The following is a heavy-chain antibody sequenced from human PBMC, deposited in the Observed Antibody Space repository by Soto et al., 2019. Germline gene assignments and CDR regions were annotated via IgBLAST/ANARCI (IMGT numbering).Heavy chain of an antibody. Sequence: EVPLVQSGAEVKKPGATVKISCKVSGYTFTDYYMHWVQQAPGKGLEWMGLVDPEDGETIYAEKFQGRVTITADTSTDTAYMELSSLRSEDTAVYYCATDLPGQGRGSYYPLGYWGQGTLVTVSS. J-gene: IGHJ4*02. CDR2: VDPEDGET. CDR3: ATDLPGQGRGSYYPLGY. D-gene: IGHD1-26*01. V-gene: IGHV1-69-2*01. CDR1: GYTFTDYY.